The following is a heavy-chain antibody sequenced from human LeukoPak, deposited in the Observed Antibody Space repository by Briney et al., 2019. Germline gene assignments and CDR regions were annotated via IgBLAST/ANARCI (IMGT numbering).Heavy chain of an antibody. V-gene: IGHV1-2*02. CDR3: ARRDCGGDCYSSYYYYYGMHV. CDR1: GYTFTGYY. D-gene: IGHD2-21*02. J-gene: IGHJ6*02. CDR2: INPNSGGT. Sequence: GASVKVSCKASGYTFTGYYMHWVRQAPGQGLEWMGWINPNSGGTNYAQKFQGRVTMTRDTSISTAYMELSRLRSEDTAVYYCARRDCGGDCYSSYYYYYGMHVWGQGTTVIVSS.